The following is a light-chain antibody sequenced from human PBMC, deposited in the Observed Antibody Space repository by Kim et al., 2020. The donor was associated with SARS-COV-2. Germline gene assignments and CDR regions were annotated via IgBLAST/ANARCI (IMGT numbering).Light chain of an antibody. J-gene: IGKJ5*01. Sequence: AAVGNRVTITGREIKDIRNNLGWYQQNPGRAPKRLIYGASSLQSGVPSRFSGSGSGTEFTLTISSLQPENLATYFCLQHNTYPIPFGQGTRLEIK. CDR2: GAS. V-gene: IGKV1-17*01. CDR3: LQHNTYPIP. CDR1: KDIRNN.